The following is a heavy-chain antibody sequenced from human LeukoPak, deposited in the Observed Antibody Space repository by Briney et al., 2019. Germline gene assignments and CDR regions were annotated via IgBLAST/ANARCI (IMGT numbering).Heavy chain of an antibody. CDR1: GGSISSSSYY. J-gene: IGHJ4*02. D-gene: IGHD3-10*01. CDR2: IYYSGST. Sequence: PSETLSLTCTVSGGSISSSSYYWGWIRPPPGKGLERIGSIYYSGSTYYNLSLKSRVTISVDTSKNEFSLRRGSVTAADTAVYYCARLGEGFDYWGQGTLVTVSS. CDR3: ARLGEGFDY. V-gene: IGHV4-39*01.